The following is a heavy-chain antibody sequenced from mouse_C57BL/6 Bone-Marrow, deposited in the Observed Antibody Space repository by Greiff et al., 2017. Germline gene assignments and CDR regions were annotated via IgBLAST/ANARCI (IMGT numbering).Heavy chain of an antibody. V-gene: IGHV1-42*01. CDR1: GYSFTGYY. Sequence: EVQLQQSGPALVKPGASVKISCKASGYSFTGYYMNWVKQSPEKSLEWIGEINPSTGGTTYNQKFKAKATLTVDKSSSTAYMQLKSLTAEDSAFYYCARWGYGYVDYWGQGTTLTVSS. CDR3: ARWGYGYVDY. CDR2: INPSTGGT. D-gene: IGHD2-10*02. J-gene: IGHJ2*01.